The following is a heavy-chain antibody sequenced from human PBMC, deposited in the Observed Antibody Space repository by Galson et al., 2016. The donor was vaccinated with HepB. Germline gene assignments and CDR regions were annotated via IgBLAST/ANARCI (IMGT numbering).Heavy chain of an antibody. V-gene: IGHV3-30*04. CDR1: GFTFSSLA. CDR3: ATVDDGGDYRLDY. D-gene: IGHD4-17*01. Sequence: SLRLSCATSGFTFSSLALHWVRQAPGKGLEWVTVISYDGRKRYYADSVKGRFSISRDDSKNTLHWEMNSLRPEDTGVYYCATVDDGGDYRLDYWGQGTPVTVSS. J-gene: IGHJ4*02. CDR2: ISYDGRKR.